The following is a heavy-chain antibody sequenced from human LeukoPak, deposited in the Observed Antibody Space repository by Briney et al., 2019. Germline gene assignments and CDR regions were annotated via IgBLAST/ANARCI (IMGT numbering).Heavy chain of an antibody. J-gene: IGHJ4*02. CDR3: ASGSSGWYW. Sequence: GGSLRLSCAASGFTFSNYDMHWVRQATGKSLEWVSGIGTAGDTYYPVSVKGRFTISRENAKNSLYLQMNSLRAGDTAVYYCASGSSGWYWWGQGTLVTVSS. CDR1: GFTFSNYD. V-gene: IGHV3-13*01. D-gene: IGHD6-19*01. CDR2: IGTAGDT.